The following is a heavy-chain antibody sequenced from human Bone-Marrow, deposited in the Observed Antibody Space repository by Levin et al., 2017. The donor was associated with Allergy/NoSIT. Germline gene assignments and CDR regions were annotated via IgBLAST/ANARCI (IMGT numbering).Heavy chain of an antibody. D-gene: IGHD2-15*01. Sequence: GSLRLSCTVSGGSISSHYWSWVRQPPGKGLEYIGYISYSGITNYNPSLKSRLTISKDASTNQFSLHLTSVTAADTAVYFCARIRVKVPIVDYFDHWGQGTLITVSS. CDR3: ARIRVKVPIVDYFDH. J-gene: IGHJ4*02. CDR2: ISYSGIT. V-gene: IGHV4-59*08. CDR1: GGSISSHY.